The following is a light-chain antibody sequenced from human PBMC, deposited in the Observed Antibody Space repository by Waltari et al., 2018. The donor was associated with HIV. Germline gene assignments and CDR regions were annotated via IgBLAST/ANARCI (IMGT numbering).Light chain of an antibody. V-gene: IGLV2-8*01. J-gene: IGLJ2*01. CDR1: SRHVGGYNY. Sequence: QSALTPPPSASGSPGQSVTISCPGTSRHVGGYNYVSWYQQLPGRAPKLMIYDVTKRPSRVPDRFSGSKSGNTASLTVSGLQAEDEADYFCSSYSGSNTLVFGGGTKLTVL. CDR2: DVT. CDR3: SSYSGSNTLV.